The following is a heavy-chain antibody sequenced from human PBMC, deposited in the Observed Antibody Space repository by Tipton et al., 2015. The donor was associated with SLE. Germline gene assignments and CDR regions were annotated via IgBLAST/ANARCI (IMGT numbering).Heavy chain of an antibody. J-gene: IGHJ4*02. Sequence: SLRLSCTGSGFTFGDYAMTWVRQAPGKGLEWVGFITSKAYGGKKEYAASVKGRFTISRDDTKSIAYLQMNSLDTEDTAMYYCTRLPPERYRGSYPFDFWGQVILVIFSS. CDR3: TRLPPERYRGSYPFDF. CDR2: ITSKAYGGKK. CDR1: GFTFGDYA. V-gene: IGHV3-49*04. D-gene: IGHD1-26*01.